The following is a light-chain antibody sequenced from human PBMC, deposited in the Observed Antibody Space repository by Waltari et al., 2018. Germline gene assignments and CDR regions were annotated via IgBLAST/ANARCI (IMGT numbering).Light chain of an antibody. CDR3: QQTYTTPTWT. CDR1: QTISKY. CDR2: AAS. Sequence: DIQMTQSPLSLSASVGDRVTTTCRARQTISKYLNWYQQKPGKAPKLLIHAASRLQSGVPSRFSGSGSETEFTLTINSLQLEDCAIYYCQQTYTTPTWTFGQGTRVDIK. J-gene: IGKJ1*01. V-gene: IGKV1-39*01.